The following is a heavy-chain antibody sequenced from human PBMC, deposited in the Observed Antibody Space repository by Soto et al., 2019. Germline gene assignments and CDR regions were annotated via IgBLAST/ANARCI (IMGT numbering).Heavy chain of an antibody. V-gene: IGHV1-3*01. D-gene: IGHD3-10*01. Sequence: QVQLVQSGAEVKKPGASAKVSCKASGYSFQTYSIHWVRQAPGQRLEWMGSINAGSGNAKYSPKFQDRVTITRDTSATTAYMELSSLRSEDTAVYFCARNRLLWFEDFDPWGQGTLVTVSS. J-gene: IGHJ5*02. CDR3: ARNRLLWFEDFDP. CDR2: INAGSGNA. CDR1: GYSFQTYS.